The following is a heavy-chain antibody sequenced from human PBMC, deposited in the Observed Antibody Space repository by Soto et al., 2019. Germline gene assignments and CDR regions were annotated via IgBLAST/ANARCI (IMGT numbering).Heavy chain of an antibody. J-gene: IGHJ4*02. V-gene: IGHV1-69*01. CDR1: GGSFSSYA. CDR3: ATEAAAGKGY. D-gene: IGHD6-13*01. CDR2: IIPVFGSA. Sequence: QVQLVQSGAEVKKPGSSVKVSCKASGGSFSSYAISWVRQAPGQGHEWMGGIIPVFGSANYAQKFQGRVTIIADESTSTAYMALTSLRSEDTAVYYCATEAAAGKGYLGQGTLVTVSS.